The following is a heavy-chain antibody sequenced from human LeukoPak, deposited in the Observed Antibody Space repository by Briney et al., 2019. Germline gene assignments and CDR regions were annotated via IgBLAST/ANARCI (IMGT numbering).Heavy chain of an antibody. J-gene: IGHJ6*02. Sequence: GGSLRLSCAASGFTFSSYAMSWVRQAPGKGLEWVSAISGSGGSTYYADSVKGRFTISRDNSKNTLYLQMNSLRAEDTAVYYCATLGYYDILTGYLPNYYYYGMDVWGQGTTVTVSS. CDR1: GFTFSSYA. D-gene: IGHD3-9*01. V-gene: IGHV3-23*01. CDR2: ISGSGGST. CDR3: ATLGYYDILTGYLPNYYYYGMDV.